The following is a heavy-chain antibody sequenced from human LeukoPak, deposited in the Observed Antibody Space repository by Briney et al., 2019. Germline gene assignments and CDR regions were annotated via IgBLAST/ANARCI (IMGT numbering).Heavy chain of an antibody. CDR1: GGSISSGSYY. V-gene: IGHV4-61*02. J-gene: IGHJ6*03. CDR2: IYTSGST. D-gene: IGHD6-19*01. Sequence: SETLSLTCTVSGGSISSGSYYWSWIRQPAGKGLEWIGRIYTSGSTNCNPSLKSRVTISVDTSKNQFSLKLSSVTAADTAVYYCAREVRQWLVTIYYYYYMDVWGKGTTVTISS. CDR3: AREVRQWLVTIYYYYYMDV.